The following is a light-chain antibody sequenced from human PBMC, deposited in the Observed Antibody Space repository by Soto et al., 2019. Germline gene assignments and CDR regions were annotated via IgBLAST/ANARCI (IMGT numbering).Light chain of an antibody. CDR1: QSVRNKY. CDR2: ETY. V-gene: IGKV3-20*01. Sequence: IVLTQSPDTLSLSPGERVTLSCRASQSVRNKYLAWYQQKPGQAHRLLIYETYRRATGIPDRFSGSGSGVDFTLTISRLEPEDFAVYLCQQYGGSSRTFGLGTKVDIK. J-gene: IGKJ1*01. CDR3: QQYGGSSRT.